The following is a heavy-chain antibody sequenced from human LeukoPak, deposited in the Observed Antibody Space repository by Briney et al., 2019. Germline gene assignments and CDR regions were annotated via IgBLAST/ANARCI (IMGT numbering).Heavy chain of an antibody. D-gene: IGHD3-10*01. J-gene: IGHJ6*02. V-gene: IGHV3-13*01. CDR1: GFIFSPYD. CDR2: IGTIGDT. CDR3: ARGGSGYHGSGNYADV. Sequence: GGSLRLSCAASGFIFSPYDMHWVRQTTGKGLEWVSGIGTIGDTYYPGSVKGRFTISGDNAKNFLYLQMNSLTVGDTAVYYCARGGSGYHGSGNYADVWGRGTTVTVSS.